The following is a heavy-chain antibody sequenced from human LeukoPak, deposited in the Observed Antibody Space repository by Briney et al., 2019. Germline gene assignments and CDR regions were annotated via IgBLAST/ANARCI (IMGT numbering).Heavy chain of an antibody. J-gene: IGHJ4*02. D-gene: IGHD3-9*01. CDR2: MNPNSGNT. V-gene: IGHV1-8*01. Sequence: ASVKVSCKASGYTFTSYDINWVRRATGQGLEWMGWMNPNSGNTGYAQKFQGRVTMTRNTSISTAYMELSSLRSEDTAVYYCALILTGYSRFDYWGQGTLVTVSS. CDR3: ALILTGYSRFDY. CDR1: GYTFTSYD.